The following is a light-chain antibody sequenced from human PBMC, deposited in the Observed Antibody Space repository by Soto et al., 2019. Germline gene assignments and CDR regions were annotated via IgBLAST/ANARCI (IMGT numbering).Light chain of an antibody. J-gene: IGKJ1*01. Sequence: DIQMTQSPSTLSASVGDRVTITCRASQSISSWLTWYQQKAGQAPKLLIYKASIVESGVPSRFSGSGSGTEFTLTIISLQPYDSATYYCQQYSYFATFGQGTRVEVK. CDR1: QSISSW. CDR3: QQYSYFAT. V-gene: IGKV1-5*03. CDR2: KAS.